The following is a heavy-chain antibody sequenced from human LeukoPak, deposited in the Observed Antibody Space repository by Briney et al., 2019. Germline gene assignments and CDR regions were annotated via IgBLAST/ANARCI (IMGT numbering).Heavy chain of an antibody. Sequence: PSETLSLICTVSGASVSGSPYYWGWIRQPPGKGLEWIGNIYYSGSTYYNESLKSRVTISIDTSKNQFSLKLNSVTAADTAMYYCAKSGGYGLIDYWGQGTLVTVSS. CDR1: GASVSGSPYY. D-gene: IGHD1-26*01. V-gene: IGHV4-39*01. CDR3: AKSGGYGLIDY. J-gene: IGHJ4*02. CDR2: IYYSGST.